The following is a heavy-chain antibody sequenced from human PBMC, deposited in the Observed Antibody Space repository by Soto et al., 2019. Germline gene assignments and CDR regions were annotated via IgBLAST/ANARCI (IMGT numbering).Heavy chain of an antibody. Sequence: PGGSLRLSCAASGFTFSSYEMNWVRQAPGKGLEWVSYISSSGSTIYYADSVKGRFTISRDNAKNSLYLQRNSLRAEETAVYYCAVFEVGVATIASGMDVWGQGTTVTVSS. D-gene: IGHD5-12*01. CDR3: AVFEVGVATIASGMDV. CDR2: ISSSGSTI. V-gene: IGHV3-48*03. CDR1: GFTFSSYE. J-gene: IGHJ6*02.